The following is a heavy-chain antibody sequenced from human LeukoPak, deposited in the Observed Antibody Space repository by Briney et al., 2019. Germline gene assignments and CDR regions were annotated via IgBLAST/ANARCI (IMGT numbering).Heavy chain of an antibody. V-gene: IGHV1-46*01. CDR2: INSRGCST. J-gene: IGHJ3*02. CDR3: AREGSITMIGAFDI. Sequence: ASVTVSCKASGYTFTSYYMHWGRQAPGQGGEGMEIINSRGCSTSYPQNFPGRVPLPRDTSTSTVYMELSSLRSEDTAVYYCAREGSITMIGAFDIWGQGTMVTVSS. D-gene: IGHD3-22*01. CDR1: GYTFTSYY.